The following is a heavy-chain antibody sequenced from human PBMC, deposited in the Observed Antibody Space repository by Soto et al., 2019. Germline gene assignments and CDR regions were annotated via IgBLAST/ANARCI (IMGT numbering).Heavy chain of an antibody. Sequence: LKISCKGSVYIFTIYWISWVRQMPWKGLEWMGRIDPSDSYTNYSPSFQGHVTISADKSISTAYLQWSSLKASDTAMYYCARHGVGRTIVVVPAARWGMDVWGQGTTGTVS. D-gene: IGHD2-2*01. CDR1: VYIFTIYW. CDR2: IDPSDSYT. CDR3: ARHGVGRTIVVVPAARWGMDV. J-gene: IGHJ6*02. V-gene: IGHV5-10-1*01.